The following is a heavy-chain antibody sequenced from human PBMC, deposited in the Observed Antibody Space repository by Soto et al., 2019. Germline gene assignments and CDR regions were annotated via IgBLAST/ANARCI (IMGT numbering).Heavy chain of an antibody. J-gene: IGHJ4*02. CDR1: GFTFSNYA. CDR2: ISDSGNTT. CDR3: ARDRYGDPLWGQDDFDY. Sequence: EAQLLESGGGLVQPGGSLRLSCAASGFTFSNYAMSWVRQPPGKGLEWVSTISDSGNTTYSADSVKGRFTISRDNSKNTLYLQMHSLRAEDTAVYYCARDRYGDPLWGQDDFDYWGQGTLVTVSS. D-gene: IGHD4-17*01. V-gene: IGHV3-23*01.